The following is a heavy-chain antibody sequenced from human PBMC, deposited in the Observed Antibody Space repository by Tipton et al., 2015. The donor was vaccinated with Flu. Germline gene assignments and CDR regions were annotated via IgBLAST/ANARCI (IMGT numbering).Heavy chain of an antibody. D-gene: IGHD6-19*01. CDR1: GDSMRSFY. Sequence: LRLSCNVSGDSMRSFYWSWIRQSPEKGLEWIGYILYGGSTNYNPSLRSRVTISMDTSKKQFSLELRSVTAADTARYYCARDSSGWYVFDYWAREFRSPSPQ. CDR3: ARDSSGWYVFDY. CDR2: ILYGGST. V-gene: IGHV4-59*01. J-gene: IGHJ4*02.